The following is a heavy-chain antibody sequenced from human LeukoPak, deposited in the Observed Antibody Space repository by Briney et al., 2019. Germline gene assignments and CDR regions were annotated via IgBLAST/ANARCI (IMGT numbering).Heavy chain of an antibody. CDR3: ARGRVSSSTWYSTYCYYFYMDV. V-gene: IGHV4-59*01. J-gene: IGHJ6*03. CDR2: VDHTGST. CDR1: GDSITMYY. Sequence: SETLSLTCTVSGDSITMYYWTWIRQPPGKGLEWIGYVDHTGSTNFNPSLNGRVSISRDTTKNLFSLRLRSVTAADTAVYFCARGRVSSSTWYSTYCYYFYMDVWGKGTTVTVSS. D-gene: IGHD1-1*01.